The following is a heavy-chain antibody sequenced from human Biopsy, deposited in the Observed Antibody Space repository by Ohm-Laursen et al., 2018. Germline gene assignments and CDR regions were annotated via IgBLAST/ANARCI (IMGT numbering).Heavy chain of an antibody. CDR2: IYYSGST. CDR3: ARGSSYGYDFDY. Sequence: SQTLFLTCTVSDGSINSYYWNWIRQPPGKRLEWIGNIYYSGSTNFNPSLKSRVTISVDTSKNQFSLKLSSVTAADTAVYFCARGSSYGYDFDYWGQGTLVAVSS. D-gene: IGHD5-18*01. V-gene: IGHV4-59*01. CDR1: DGSINSYY. J-gene: IGHJ4*02.